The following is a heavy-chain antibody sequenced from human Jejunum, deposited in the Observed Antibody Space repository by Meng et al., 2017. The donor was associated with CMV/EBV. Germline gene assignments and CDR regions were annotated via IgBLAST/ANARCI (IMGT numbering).Heavy chain of an antibody. CDR2: IYYTGNT. D-gene: IGHD4-17*01. V-gene: IGHV4-30-4*01. CDR1: GESINSDNY. CDR3: ARATNFVTV. Sequence: LSLTCSVSGESINSDNYWSWIRQSPGKGLEWIGYIYYTGNTYYNPSLKSRVTISLGTSKNQFSPKLNSVTAADTAVYYCARATNFVTVWGQGTLVTVSS. J-gene: IGHJ4*02.